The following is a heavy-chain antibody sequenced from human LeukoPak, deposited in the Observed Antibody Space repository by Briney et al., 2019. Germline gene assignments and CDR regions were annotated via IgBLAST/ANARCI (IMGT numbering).Heavy chain of an antibody. CDR3: ARGGGDGYNHIRYFDY. Sequence: GGSLRLSCAASGFTFSSNYMSWVRQAPGKGLEWVSVIYSGGSTYYADSVKGRFTISRDNSKNTLYLQMNSLRAEDTAVYYCARGGGDGYNHIRYFDYWGQGTLVTVSS. CDR1: GFTFSSNY. V-gene: IGHV3-66*01. J-gene: IGHJ4*02. CDR2: IYSGGST. D-gene: IGHD5-24*01.